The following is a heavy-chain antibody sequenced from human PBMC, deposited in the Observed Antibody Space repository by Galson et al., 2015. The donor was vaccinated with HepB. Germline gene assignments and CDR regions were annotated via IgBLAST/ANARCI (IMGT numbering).Heavy chain of an antibody. CDR2: THYRSKWYN. V-gene: IGHV6-1*01. CDR1: GDSVSSNSAA. D-gene: IGHD7-27*01. Sequence: CAISGDSVSSNSAAWNRIRQSPSRGLEWLGRTHYRSKWYNEYALSVKSRITINPDTSKNQFSLQLNSVTPDDTAVYYCTRSSGVIDYWGQGTLVTVSS. J-gene: IGHJ4*02. CDR3: TRSSGVIDY.